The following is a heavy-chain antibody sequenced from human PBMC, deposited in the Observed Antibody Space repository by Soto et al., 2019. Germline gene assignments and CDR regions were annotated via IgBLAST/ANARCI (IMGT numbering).Heavy chain of an antibody. CDR3: ARDTTWEVISLDYYGMDV. CDR2: IIPIFGTA. CDR1: GGTFSSYA. D-gene: IGHD2-2*01. J-gene: IGHJ6*02. V-gene: IGHV1-69*13. Sequence: GASVKVSCKASGGTFSSYAISWVRQAPGQGLEWMGGIIPIFGTANYAQKFQGRVTITADESTSTAYMELSSLRSEDTAVYYCARDTTWEVISLDYYGMDVWGQGTTVTVSS.